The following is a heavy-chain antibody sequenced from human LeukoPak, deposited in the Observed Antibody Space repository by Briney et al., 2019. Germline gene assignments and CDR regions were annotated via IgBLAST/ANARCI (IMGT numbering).Heavy chain of an antibody. CDR1: GFTFGDYA. Sequence: GGSLRLSCTASGFTFGDYAMSWFRQAPGKGLEWVGFIRSKAYGGTTEYAASVKGRFTISRDDSKSIAYLQVNSLKTEDTAVYYCTRVVGHAGPNMVRGVMVLYYFDYWGQGTLVTVSS. J-gene: IGHJ4*02. CDR2: IRSKAYGGTT. D-gene: IGHD3-10*01. CDR3: TRVVGHAGPNMVRGVMVLYYFDY. V-gene: IGHV3-49*03.